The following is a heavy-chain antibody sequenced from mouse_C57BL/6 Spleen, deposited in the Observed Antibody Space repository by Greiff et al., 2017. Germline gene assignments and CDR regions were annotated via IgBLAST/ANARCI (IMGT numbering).Heavy chain of an antibody. CDR3: AREGLTGTWYFDV. CDR1: GSSFTGYY. Sequence: VQLQQSGPELVKPGASVKISCKASGSSFTGYYMNWVKQSPETSLEWIGEINPSPGGTPYNQKFKAKATLTVDKSSSTAYMQRKSLTSEDSAVYYCAREGLTGTWYFDVGGTGTTVTVSS. J-gene: IGHJ1*03. V-gene: IGHV1-42*01. D-gene: IGHD4-1*01. CDR2: INPSPGGT.